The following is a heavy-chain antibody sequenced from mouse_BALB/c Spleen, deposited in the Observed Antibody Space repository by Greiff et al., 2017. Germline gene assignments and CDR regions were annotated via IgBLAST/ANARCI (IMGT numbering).Heavy chain of an antibody. D-gene: IGHD2-1*01. J-gene: IGHJ4*01. CDR3: ARDYGNYGYYAMDY. Sequence: EVQLVESGGGLVKPGGSLKLSCAASGFTFSDYYMYWVRQTPEKRLEWVATISDGGSYTYYPDSVKGRFTISRDNAKNNLYLQMSSLKSEDTAMYYCARDYGNYGYYAMDYWGQGTSVTVSS. CDR2: ISDGGSYT. CDR1: GFTFSDYY. V-gene: IGHV5-4*02.